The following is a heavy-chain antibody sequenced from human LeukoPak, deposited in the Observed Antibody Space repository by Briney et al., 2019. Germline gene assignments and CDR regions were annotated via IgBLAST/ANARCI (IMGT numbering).Heavy chain of an antibody. V-gene: IGHV4-59*01. CDR3: ARVRDSSGWYGGDY. J-gene: IGHJ4*02. CDR2: IYYSGST. D-gene: IGHD6-19*01. Sequence: SETLSLTCTVSDGSISSYYWSWIRQSPGKGLEWIGYIYYSGSTNYNPSLKSRVTISVDTSKNQFSLKLSSVTAADTAVYYCARVRDSSGWYGGDYWGQGTLVTVAS. CDR1: DGSISSYY.